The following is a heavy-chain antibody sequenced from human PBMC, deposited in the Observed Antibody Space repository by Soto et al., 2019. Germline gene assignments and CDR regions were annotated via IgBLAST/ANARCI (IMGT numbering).Heavy chain of an antibody. Sequence: GGSLRLSCAASGFTFSSYAMSWVRQAPGKGLEWVSAISGSGGSTYYADSVKGRFTISRDNSKNTLYLQMNSLRAEDTAVYYCAKVDTITMIVVVITCFDYWGQGTLVTVSS. CDR1: GFTFSSYA. V-gene: IGHV3-23*01. D-gene: IGHD3-22*01. CDR3: AKVDTITMIVVVITCFDY. CDR2: ISGSGGST. J-gene: IGHJ4*02.